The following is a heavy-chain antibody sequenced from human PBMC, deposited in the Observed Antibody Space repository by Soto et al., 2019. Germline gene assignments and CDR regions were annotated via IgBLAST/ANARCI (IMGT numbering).Heavy chain of an antibody. CDR2: IIPVFGTT. V-gene: IGHV1-69*01. J-gene: IGHJ6*02. D-gene: IGHD2-2*01. Sequence: QVQLVQSGAEVKKPGSSVKVFCKASGGTFSNYTISWVRQAPGQGLEWMGGIIPVFGTTDYEQKFQGRVTITADGAKSTVYMKLGSLRSADTAVYYCARSSPYIVVRRPTVNQDYDGMDVWGQGTTVTVSS. CDR1: GGTFSNYT. CDR3: ARSSPYIVVRRPTVNQDYDGMDV.